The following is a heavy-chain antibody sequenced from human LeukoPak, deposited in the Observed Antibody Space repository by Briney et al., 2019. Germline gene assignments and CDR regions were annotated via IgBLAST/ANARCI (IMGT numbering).Heavy chain of an antibody. CDR1: GFIFSDYY. Sequence: GGSLRLSCAASGFIFSDYYMSWIRQAPGKGLEWISYITSSSSIIYYADSVKGRFTISRDNAKNSVYLQMNSLRAEDTAVYYCARVSSRDYYDSSGADAFDIWGQGTMVTVSS. J-gene: IGHJ3*02. CDR2: ITSSSSII. V-gene: IGHV3-11*01. D-gene: IGHD3-22*01. CDR3: ARVSSRDYYDSSGADAFDI.